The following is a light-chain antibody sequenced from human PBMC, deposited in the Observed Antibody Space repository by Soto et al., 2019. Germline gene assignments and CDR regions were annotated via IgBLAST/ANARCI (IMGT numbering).Light chain of an antibody. CDR2: DAS. CDR1: QDISNY. V-gene: IGKV1-33*01. J-gene: IGKJ3*01. CDR3: QQYGDLPFT. Sequence: DLQMTQSPSSLSASVGDRVTITCQASQDISNYLNWYQQKPGKAPKFLIYDASNLEAGVPSRFSGSGSGTDFTFTISSLQPEDIATYYCQQYGDLPFTFGPGTKVDIK.